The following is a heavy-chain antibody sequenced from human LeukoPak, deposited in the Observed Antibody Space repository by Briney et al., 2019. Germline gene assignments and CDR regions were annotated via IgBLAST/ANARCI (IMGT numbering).Heavy chain of an antibody. Sequence: GGSLRLSCAASGLTFSNTWMAWVRQVPGKGLEWVANNNGDGSVKYHVDSVKGRFTISRDNARNSLYLQMNSLRADDTAIYYCARDPAYGALDYWGPGTQVTVSS. D-gene: IGHD4-17*01. J-gene: IGHJ4*02. CDR3: ARDPAYGALDY. CDR2: NNGDGSVK. CDR1: GLTFSNTW. V-gene: IGHV3-7*01.